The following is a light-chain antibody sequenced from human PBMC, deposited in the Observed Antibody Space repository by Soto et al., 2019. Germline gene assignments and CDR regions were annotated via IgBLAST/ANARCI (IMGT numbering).Light chain of an antibody. CDR2: EVT. CDR3: CSYAGSDSAI. CDR1: NSDVGSYNF. V-gene: IGLV2-23*02. J-gene: IGLJ2*01. Sequence: QSALTQPASVSGSPGQSITISCTGSNSDVGSYNFVSWYQQHPGKAPNLIIYEVTKRPSGVSNRFSGSKSVNTASLTISRLQAEDEADYYCCSYAGSDSAIFGGGTKLTVL.